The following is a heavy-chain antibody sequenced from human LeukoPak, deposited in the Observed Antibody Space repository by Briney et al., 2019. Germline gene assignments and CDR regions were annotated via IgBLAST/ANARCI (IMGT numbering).Heavy chain of an antibody. J-gene: IGHJ6*02. CDR3: ARDSSSWYGMDV. V-gene: IGHV3-21*01. D-gene: IGHD6-13*01. Sequence: PGGSLRLSCAASGFTFSSYSMNWVRQAPGKGLEWVSSISSSSSYIYYADSVKGRFTISRDNAKNSLYLQMNSLRAEDTAVYYCARDSSSWYGMDVWGQETTVTVSS. CDR1: GFTFSSYS. CDR2: ISSSSSYI.